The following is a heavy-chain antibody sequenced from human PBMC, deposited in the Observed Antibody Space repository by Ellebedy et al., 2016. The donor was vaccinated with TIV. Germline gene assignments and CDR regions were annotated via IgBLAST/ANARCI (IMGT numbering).Heavy chain of an antibody. Sequence: MPSETLSLTCTVSGGSISSYYWNWIRQPPGKGLEWIGYIYYSGSTNYNPSLKSRVTISVDTSKNQFSLKLSSVTAADTAVYYCARGDIVATGPMVFWGQGTLVTVSS. J-gene: IGHJ4*02. CDR1: GGSISSYY. D-gene: IGHD5-12*01. CDR3: ARGDIVATGPMVF. V-gene: IGHV4-59*01. CDR2: IYYSGST.